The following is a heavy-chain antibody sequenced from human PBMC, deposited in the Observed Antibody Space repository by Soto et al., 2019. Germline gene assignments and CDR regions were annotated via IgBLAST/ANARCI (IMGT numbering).Heavy chain of an antibody. CDR1: GYTFTDYR. D-gene: IGHD6-6*01. CDR3: ASPAGRLANWFDP. CDR2: INPSGGST. J-gene: IGHJ5*02. V-gene: IGHV1-46*01. Sequence: QVQLVQSGVEVKKPGASVKVSCKASGYTFTDYRMIWVRQAPGQGLEWMGIINPSGGSTNYAPNFQGRVTLTRDSFTSTVYMELSNLRSEDTAVYYCASPAGRLANWFDPWGQGTLVTFSS.